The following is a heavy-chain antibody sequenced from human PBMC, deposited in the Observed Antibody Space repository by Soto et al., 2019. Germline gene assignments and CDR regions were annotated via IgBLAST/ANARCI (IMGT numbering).Heavy chain of an antibody. V-gene: IGHV4-34*01. J-gene: IGHJ5*02. CDR3: ARECPNWFDP. Sequence: QVQLQQWGAGLLKPSETLSLTCAVYGGSFSGYYWSWIRQPPGKGLEWIGEINHSGSTNYNPSLKSRVTISVDTPKNQFSLKLSSVTAADTAVYYCARECPNWFDPWGQGTLVTVSS. CDR1: GGSFSGYY. D-gene: IGHD2-2*01. CDR2: INHSGST.